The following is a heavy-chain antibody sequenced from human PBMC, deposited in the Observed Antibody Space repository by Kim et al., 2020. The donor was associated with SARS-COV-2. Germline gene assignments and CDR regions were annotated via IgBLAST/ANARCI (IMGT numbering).Heavy chain of an antibody. D-gene: IGHD3-3*01. J-gene: IGHJ5*02. V-gene: IGHV3-48*03. CDR3: ARRGFFWRGYPFDP. Sequence: DAVKGRITISRDNAKNSLYLQMNSLRAADTAVYYCARRGFFWRGYPFDPWGQGTLVTVSS.